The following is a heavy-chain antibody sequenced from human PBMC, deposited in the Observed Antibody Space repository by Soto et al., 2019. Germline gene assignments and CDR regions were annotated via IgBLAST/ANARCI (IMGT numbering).Heavy chain of an antibody. CDR2: INHSGST. CDR3: VRSELPEGMDV. D-gene: IGHD1-7*01. Sequence: SETLSLTCAVYGGSFSGYYWSWIRQPPGKGLEWIGEINHSGSTNYNPSLKSRVTISVDTSKNQFSLKLSSVTAADTAVYYCVRSELPEGMDVWGQGTTVTVYS. V-gene: IGHV4-34*01. J-gene: IGHJ6*02. CDR1: GGSFSGYY.